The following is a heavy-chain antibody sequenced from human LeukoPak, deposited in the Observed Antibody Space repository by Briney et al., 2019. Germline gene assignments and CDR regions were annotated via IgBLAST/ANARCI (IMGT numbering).Heavy chain of an antibody. V-gene: IGHV4-34*01. CDR2: INHSGST. D-gene: IGHD2-2*01. Sequence: NSSETLSLPCAVYGGSFSGYYWSWIRQPPGKGLEWIGEINHSGSTNYNPSLKSRVTISVDTSKNQFSLMLSSVTAADTAVYYCARVGVVVPAAIAWGQGTLVTVSS. J-gene: IGHJ5*02. CDR3: ARVGVVVPAAIA. CDR1: GGSFSGYY.